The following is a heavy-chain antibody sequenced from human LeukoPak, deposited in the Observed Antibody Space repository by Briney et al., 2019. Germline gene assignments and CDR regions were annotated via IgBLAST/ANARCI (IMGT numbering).Heavy chain of an antibody. Sequence: GGSLRLSCAASGFTFSSYSMNWVRQAPGKGLEWVSYISSSSSTIYYADSVKGRFTISRDNAKNSLYLQMNSLRAEDTAVYYCARIVLDQQLRWFDPWGQGTLVTVSS. D-gene: IGHD6-13*01. CDR3: ARIVLDQQLRWFDP. V-gene: IGHV3-48*04. J-gene: IGHJ5*02. CDR1: GFTFSSYS. CDR2: ISSSSSTI.